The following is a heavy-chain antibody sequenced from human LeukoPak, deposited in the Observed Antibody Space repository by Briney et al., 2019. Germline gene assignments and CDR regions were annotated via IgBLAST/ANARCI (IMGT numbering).Heavy chain of an antibody. Sequence: PGGSLRLSCAASGFIFSSYSMNWVRQAPGKGLEWVSSISSSSSYIYYADSVKGRFIISRDNAKNSLYLQMNSLRAEDTAIYYCARDSRGGSGWYGYFDLWGRGTLVTVSS. CDR1: GFIFSSYS. D-gene: IGHD6-19*01. CDR2: ISSSSSYI. J-gene: IGHJ2*01. V-gene: IGHV3-21*01. CDR3: ARDSRGGSGWYGYFDL.